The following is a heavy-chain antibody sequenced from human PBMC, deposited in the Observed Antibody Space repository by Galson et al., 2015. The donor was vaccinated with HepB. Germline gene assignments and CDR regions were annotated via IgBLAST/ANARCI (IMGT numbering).Heavy chain of an antibody. CDR1: GFTFSDYY. Sequence: SLRLSCAASGFTFSDYYMSWIRQAPGKGLEYVSAISSNGGSTYYADSVKGRFTISRDNSKNTLYLQMSSLRAEDTAVYYCVKGTRTKTTVTTRIDYWGQGTLVTVSS. CDR3: VKGTRTKTTVTTRIDY. V-gene: IGHV3-64D*06. J-gene: IGHJ4*02. D-gene: IGHD4-17*01. CDR2: ISSNGGST.